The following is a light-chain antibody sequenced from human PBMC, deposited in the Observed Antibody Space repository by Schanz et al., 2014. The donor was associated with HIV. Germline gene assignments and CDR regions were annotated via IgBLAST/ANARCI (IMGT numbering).Light chain of an antibody. V-gene: IGKV1-5*03. Sequence: DIQMTQCPSTLSTSVGDTVTITCRASQSINRWLAWYQQKPGKAPNLLIYQASTLETGVPSRFSGSGSGTEFTLTISSLQSEDFAVYYCQQYNDWPPITFGQGTRLEIK. J-gene: IGKJ5*01. CDR3: QQYNDWPPIT. CDR2: QAS. CDR1: QSINRW.